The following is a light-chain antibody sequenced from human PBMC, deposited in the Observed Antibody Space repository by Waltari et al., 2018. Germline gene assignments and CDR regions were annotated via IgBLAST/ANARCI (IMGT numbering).Light chain of an antibody. J-gene: IGLJ3*02. CDR3: GSYAGSYSWV. CDR1: SSDVGGYNY. Sequence: QSALTQPRSVSGSPGQSVTISCTGTSSDVGGYNYVSWYQHHPGKAPKCMIYDVTRRPSGVPDRFPGSKSGNTASLTISGLQAEDEADYYCGSYAGSYSWVFGGGTKVTVL. CDR2: DVT. V-gene: IGLV2-11*01.